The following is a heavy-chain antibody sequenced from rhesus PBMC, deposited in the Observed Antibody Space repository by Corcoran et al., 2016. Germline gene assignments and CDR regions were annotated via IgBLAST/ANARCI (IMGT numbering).Heavy chain of an antibody. V-gene: IGHV4-80*01. D-gene: IGHD4-29*01. CDR2: INGNSGST. J-gene: IGHJ4*01. CDR3: ARGQAATPVDY. CDR1: GASISSNW. Sequence: QVQLQESGPGLVKPSETLSLTCTVSGASISSNWWSWIRQVPGKGQEWFGEINGNSGSTSYKPPLKSLVTMSKDASKNQLSLMLSAVTAADTAMYHCARGQAATPVDYWGQGVLVTVSS.